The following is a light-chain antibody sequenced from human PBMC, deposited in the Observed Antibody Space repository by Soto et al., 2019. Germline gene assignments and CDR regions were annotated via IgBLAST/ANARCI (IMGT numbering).Light chain of an antibody. CDR2: EVT. CDR3: SSYTNITTRACV. CDR1: SGDIGSYNR. Sequence: QSVLTQPASVSGSPGQSITISCTGTSGDIGSYNRVSWYQQHPGKAPKLIIYEVTDRPSGVSNRFSGSKSVNTASLTISGLQAEYEAEYYCSSYTNITTRACVFGTGTKLTV. J-gene: IGLJ1*01. V-gene: IGLV2-14*01.